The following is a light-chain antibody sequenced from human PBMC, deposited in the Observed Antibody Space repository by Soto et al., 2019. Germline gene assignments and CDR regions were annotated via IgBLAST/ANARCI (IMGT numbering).Light chain of an antibody. CDR3: KPSYSTPST. J-gene: IGKJ3*01. V-gene: IGKV1-39*01. Sequence: DIQMTQSPSSLSASVGDRGTITCRASQSIRSYSTWYQQNPGKAAKLLIYAAFSLKSGVTSRLSGSGPGPDFTLTISSLQPADFATYYCKPSYSTPSTFGPRTKVDIK. CDR1: QSIRSY. CDR2: AAF.